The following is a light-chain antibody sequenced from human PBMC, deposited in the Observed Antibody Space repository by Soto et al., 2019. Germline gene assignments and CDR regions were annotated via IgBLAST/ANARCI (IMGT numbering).Light chain of an antibody. Sequence: EIVLTQSPSTLSLSPLYGATLSFMSSQSVSSNLAWYQQKPGQAPRLLIYDASTRDTGVPPRFSGSGSGTEFTLTISSLESEDFAVYYCQQYNNWPPSITFGPGTRLEIK. V-gene: IGKV3-15*01. CDR3: QQYNNWPPSIT. CDR2: DAS. CDR1: QSVSSN. J-gene: IGKJ5*01.